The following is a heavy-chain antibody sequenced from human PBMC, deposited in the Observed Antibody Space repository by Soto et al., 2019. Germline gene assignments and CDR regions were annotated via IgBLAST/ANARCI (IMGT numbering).Heavy chain of an antibody. Sequence: ASVKVSCKTSGYIFTSYGISWVRQAPGQGLEWMGWISAYNGNTNYAQKLQGRVTMTTDTSTSTAYMELRSLRSDDTAVYYCARDFVRYFDWLPIDYWGQGTLVTVSS. V-gene: IGHV1-18*01. D-gene: IGHD3-9*01. J-gene: IGHJ4*02. CDR1: GYIFTSYG. CDR2: ISAYNGNT. CDR3: ARDFVRYFDWLPIDY.